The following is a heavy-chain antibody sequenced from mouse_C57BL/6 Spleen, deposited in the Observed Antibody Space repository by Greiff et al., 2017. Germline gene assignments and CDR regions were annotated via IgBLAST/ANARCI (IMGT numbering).Heavy chain of an antibody. D-gene: IGHD4-1*01. CDR1: GYTFTSYW. CDR3: AREGANWDYYAMDY. CDR2: IYPGSGST. V-gene: IGHV1-55*01. J-gene: IGHJ4*01. Sequence: QVQLQQPGAELVKPGASVKMSCKASGYTFTSYWITWVKQRPGQGLEWIGDIYPGSGSTNYNEKFKSKATLTVDTSSSTAYMQLSSLTSEDSAVSYCAREGANWDYYAMDYWGQGTSVTVSS.